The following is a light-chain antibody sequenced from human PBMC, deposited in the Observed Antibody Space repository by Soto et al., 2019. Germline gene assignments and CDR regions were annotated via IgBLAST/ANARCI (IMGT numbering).Light chain of an antibody. CDR1: QSVRSNY. CDR2: GVF. J-gene: IGKJ2*01. CDR3: QHYDGSPRT. V-gene: IGKV3-20*01. Sequence: ETVLTQSPGTVSLYPGERATLSCTTSQSVRSNYLAWYQQKHCQAPRLVVYGVFNRAIGIPDRFSGSGSGTDFTLTISGLEPEDSAVYYCQHYDGSPRTFGQGTKLEI.